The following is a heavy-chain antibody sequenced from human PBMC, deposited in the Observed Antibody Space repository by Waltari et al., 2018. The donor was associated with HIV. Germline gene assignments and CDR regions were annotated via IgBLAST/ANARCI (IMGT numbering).Heavy chain of an antibody. CDR2: IYISGST. D-gene: IGHD2-2*01. CDR3: ARGVPAATDWFDP. Sequence: QVQLQESGPGLVKPSQTLSLTCTVSGGSTRSGSYYWSWIRQPAGKGLEWIGRIYISGSTNYNPALKSRVTISVDTSKNHFSLKLSSVTAADTAVYYCARGVPAATDWFDPWGQGTLVTVSS. CDR1: GGSTRSGSYY. J-gene: IGHJ5*02. V-gene: IGHV4-61*02.